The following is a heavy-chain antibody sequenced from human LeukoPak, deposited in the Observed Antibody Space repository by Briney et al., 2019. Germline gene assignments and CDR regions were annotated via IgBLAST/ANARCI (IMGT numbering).Heavy chain of an antibody. J-gene: IGHJ3*02. CDR1: GGTFSSYA. V-gene: IGHV1-69*04. Sequence: SVKVSCKASGGTFSSYAISWVRQAPGQGLEWMGRIIPILGIATYAQKFQGRVTITADKSTSTAYMELSSLRSEDTAVYYCARTRAMVTWMAFDIWGQGTMVTVSS. CDR2: IIPILGIA. D-gene: IGHD5-18*01. CDR3: ARTRAMVTWMAFDI.